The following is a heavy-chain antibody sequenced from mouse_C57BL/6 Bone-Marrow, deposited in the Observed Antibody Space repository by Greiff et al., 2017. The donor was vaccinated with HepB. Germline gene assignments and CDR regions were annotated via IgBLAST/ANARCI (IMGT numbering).Heavy chain of an antibody. J-gene: IGHJ1*03. CDR3: ARWCYSSSYWYFDV. CDR2: INPSNGGT. D-gene: IGHD1-1*01. CDR1: GYTFTSYW. Sequence: VQLQQPGTELVKPGASVKLSCKASGYTFTSYWMHWVKQRPGQGLEWIGNINPSNGGTNYNEKFKSKATLTVDKSSSTAYMQLSSLTSEDSAVYYCARWCYSSSYWYFDVWGTGTTVTVSS. V-gene: IGHV1-53*01.